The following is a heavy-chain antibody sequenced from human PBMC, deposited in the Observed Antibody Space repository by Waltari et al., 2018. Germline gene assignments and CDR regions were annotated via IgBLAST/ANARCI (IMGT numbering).Heavy chain of an antibody. V-gene: IGHV1-3*01. D-gene: IGHD5-12*01. CDR3: ARDQGGGWLQPSREANDAFDI. Sequence: QVQLVQSGAEVKKPGASVKVSCKASGYTFTSYAMHWVRQAPGQRLEWMGWINAGNGNTKYSQKFQGRVTITRDTSASTAYMELSSLRSEDTAVYYCARDQGGGWLQPSREANDAFDIWGQGTMVTVSS. CDR2: INAGNGNT. CDR1: GYTFTSYA. J-gene: IGHJ3*02.